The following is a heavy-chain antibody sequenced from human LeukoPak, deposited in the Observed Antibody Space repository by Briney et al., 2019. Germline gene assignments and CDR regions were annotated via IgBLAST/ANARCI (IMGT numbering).Heavy chain of an antibody. D-gene: IGHD5-18*01. CDR2: ISYDGSNK. V-gene: IGHV3-30*03. Sequence: GGSLRLSCAASGFTFSSYGMHWVRQAPGKGLEWVAVISYDGSNKYYADSVKGRFTISRDNSKNTLYLQMNSLRAEDTAVYYCARDLPGYGYDYWGQGTLVTVSS. CDR1: GFTFSSYG. CDR3: ARDLPGYGYDY. J-gene: IGHJ4*02.